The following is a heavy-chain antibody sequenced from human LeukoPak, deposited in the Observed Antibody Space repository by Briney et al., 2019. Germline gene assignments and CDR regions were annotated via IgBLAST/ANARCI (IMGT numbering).Heavy chain of an antibody. Sequence: GGSLRLSCAASGFMFSSYAMHWVRQAPGKGLEWVAVISYDGSNKYYADSVKGRFTISRDNSKNTLYLQMNSLRAEDTAVYYCARDIHSSGYYPNWFDPWGQGTLVTVSS. CDR2: ISYDGSNK. CDR1: GFMFSSYA. D-gene: IGHD3-22*01. J-gene: IGHJ5*02. V-gene: IGHV3-30*04. CDR3: ARDIHSSGYYPNWFDP.